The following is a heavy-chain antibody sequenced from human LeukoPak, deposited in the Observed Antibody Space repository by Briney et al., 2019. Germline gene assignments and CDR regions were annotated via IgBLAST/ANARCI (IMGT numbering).Heavy chain of an antibody. Sequence: EASVKVSCKASGYTFTSYGISWVRRAPGQGLEWMGWISAYNGNTNYAQKLQGRVTMTTDTSTSTAYMELRSLRSDDTAVYYCARDQLVGYFDYWGQGTLVTVSS. CDR2: ISAYNGNT. V-gene: IGHV1-18*01. CDR3: ARDQLVGYFDY. CDR1: GYTFTSYG. J-gene: IGHJ4*02. D-gene: IGHD6-6*01.